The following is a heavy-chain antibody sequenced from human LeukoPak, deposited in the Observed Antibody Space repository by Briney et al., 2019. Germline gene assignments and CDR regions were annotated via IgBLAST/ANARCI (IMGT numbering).Heavy chain of an antibody. CDR1: GFISDTYG. V-gene: IGHV3-23*01. CDR3: AKGSRYIWNSEYYFDY. D-gene: IGHD1-7*01. Sequence: PGGSLRLYCAASGFISDTYGMNWVRQAPGKGLEWVSTISGGGGTTNYADSVKGRFTISRDNSKNTLYLQMNSLRAEDTAVYFCAKGSRYIWNSEYYFDYWGQGTLVTVP. J-gene: IGHJ4*02. CDR2: ISGGGGTT.